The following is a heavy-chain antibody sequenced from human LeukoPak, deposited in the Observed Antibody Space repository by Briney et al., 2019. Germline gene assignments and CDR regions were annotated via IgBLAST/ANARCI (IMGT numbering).Heavy chain of an antibody. Sequence: PGGSLRLSCAASGFTFSSYAMSWVRQAPGKGLEWVSAISGSGGSTYYADSVKGRFTISRDNSKNTLYLQMNSLRAEDTAVYCCAKDLLLWFGESSWGQGTLVTVSS. CDR3: AKDLLLWFGESS. V-gene: IGHV3-23*01. D-gene: IGHD3-10*01. J-gene: IGHJ5*02. CDR1: GFTFSSYA. CDR2: ISGSGGST.